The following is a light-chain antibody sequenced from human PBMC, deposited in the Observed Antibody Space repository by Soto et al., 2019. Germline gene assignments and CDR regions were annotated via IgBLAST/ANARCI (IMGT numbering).Light chain of an antibody. CDR1: QSVNNN. CDR3: QQYNNWSPWT. J-gene: IGKJ1*01. CDR2: GAS. Sequence: EVVMTQSPATLSVSPGERATLSCRASQSVNNNLAWYQQRPGQAPTLLISGASTRAAGIPDRFSGSGSGTEFTLSISSLQSVDGAVYYCQQYNNWSPWTFGQGTKVEIK. V-gene: IGKV3-15*01.